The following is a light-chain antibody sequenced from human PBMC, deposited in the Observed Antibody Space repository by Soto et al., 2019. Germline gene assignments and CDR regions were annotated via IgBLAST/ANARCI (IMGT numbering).Light chain of an antibody. CDR1: QSVSSY. CDR3: QQRSKSIT. Sequence: EIVLTQSPATLSLSPGERATLSCRASQSVSSYLAWYQQKPGQAPRLLIYDASNRATGIPARFSGSGSGTDFTLTIGSLEPEDFAVYYCQQRSKSITFGQGTRLEIK. J-gene: IGKJ5*01. CDR2: DAS. V-gene: IGKV3-11*01.